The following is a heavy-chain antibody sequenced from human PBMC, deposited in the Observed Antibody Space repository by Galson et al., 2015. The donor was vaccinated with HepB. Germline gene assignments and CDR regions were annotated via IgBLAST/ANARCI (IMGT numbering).Heavy chain of an antibody. CDR2: TLYRSKWSI. D-gene: IGHD5-24*01. J-gene: IGHJ3*02. Sequence: CAISGDSVSSNRAAWNWIRQSPSRGLEWLGRTLYRSKWSIDYAASVRSRIIINPDTSNNQVSLQLNSVTPVDTAVYYCARVGPGRDGYNYGALDIWAQGTMVTVSS. CDR3: ARVGPGRDGYNYGALDI. V-gene: IGHV6-1*01. CDR1: GDSVSSNRAA.